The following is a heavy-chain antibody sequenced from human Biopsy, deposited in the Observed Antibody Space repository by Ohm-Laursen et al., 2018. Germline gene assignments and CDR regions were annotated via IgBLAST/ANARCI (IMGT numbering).Heavy chain of an antibody. V-gene: IGHV4-34*08. J-gene: IGHJ4*02. CDR1: GKTFSDYY. Sequence: PPGTLSLTCAVYGKTFSDYYWSWIRQPPGKGLEWIGQINQSGRTNYNPSLKSRVNISADKSNNQFSPKLTSVTSADTAVYFCGNEVHGRDYWGLGALVTVSS. CDR3: GNEVHGRDY. D-gene: IGHD2-15*01. CDR2: INQSGRT.